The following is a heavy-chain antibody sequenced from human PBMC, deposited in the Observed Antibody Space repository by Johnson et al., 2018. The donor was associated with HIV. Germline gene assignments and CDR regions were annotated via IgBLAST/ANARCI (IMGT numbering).Heavy chain of an antibody. CDR3: TTDRGYYDRSGYSRPFDI. J-gene: IGHJ3*02. V-gene: IGHV3-15*05. CDR2: IKSKTDGGTR. D-gene: IGHD3-22*01. Sequence: EQLVESGGGLVQPGGSLRLSCAASGFTFSHAWMSWVRQAPGKGLQWVGRIKSKTDGGTRDYAAPVKGRFTISRDDSKNTLNLKMNSLKTEDTAVYYCTTDRGYYDRSGYSRPFDIWGQGTMVIVSS. CDR1: GFTFSHAW.